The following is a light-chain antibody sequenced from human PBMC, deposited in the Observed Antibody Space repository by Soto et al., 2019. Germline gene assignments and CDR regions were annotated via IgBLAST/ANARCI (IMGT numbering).Light chain of an antibody. CDR2: DVT. V-gene: IGLV2-14*03. Sequence: QSVLTQPASVSGSPGQSITIACAGGSGDIATYNYVSWYQQHPGDAPKLIIYDVTDRPSGVSSRFSGSKSGNMASLTISGLQAEDEADYYCSSYTSGDTWVFGGGTQLTVL. CDR3: SSYTSGDTWV. J-gene: IGLJ3*02. CDR1: SGDIATYNY.